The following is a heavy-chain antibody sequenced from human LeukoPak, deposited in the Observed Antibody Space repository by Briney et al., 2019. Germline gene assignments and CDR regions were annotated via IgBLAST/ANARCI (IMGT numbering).Heavy chain of an antibody. J-gene: IGHJ3*02. Sequence: PGGPLRLSCTASGFTFSSYDMHWARQSTGKGLEWVQAIVTAGETYYPGSVKGRFTISRENAKSSLYLQMNSLRAGDTAVYYCARGRGYAFDIWGQGTMVTVSS. V-gene: IGHV3-13*04. CDR2: IVTAGET. CDR3: ARGRGYAFDI. CDR1: GFTFSSYD.